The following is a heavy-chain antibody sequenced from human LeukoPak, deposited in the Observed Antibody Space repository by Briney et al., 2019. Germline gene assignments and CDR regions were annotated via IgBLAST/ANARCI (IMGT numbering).Heavy chain of an antibody. Sequence: ASVKVSCKASGYTFTGYYMHWARQAPGQGLEWMGRINPNSGGTNYAQKFQGRVTMTRDTSISTAYMELSRLRSDDTAVYYCAREYSNHLDGQRYYYYGMDVWGQGTTVTVSS. V-gene: IGHV1-2*06. CDR1: GYTFTGYY. CDR3: AREYSNHLDGQRYYYYGMDV. D-gene: IGHD4-11*01. J-gene: IGHJ6*02. CDR2: INPNSGGT.